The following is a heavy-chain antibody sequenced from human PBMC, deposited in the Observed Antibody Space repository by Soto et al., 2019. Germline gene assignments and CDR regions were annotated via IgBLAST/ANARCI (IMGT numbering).Heavy chain of an antibody. J-gene: IGHJ6*02. Sequence: SETLSLTCTVSGGSISSYYWSWIRQPPGKGLEWIGYIYYSGSTNYNPSLKSRVTISVDTSKNQFSLKLSSVTAADTAVYYCARDSILTGYYNAPYYYGMDVWGQGTTVTAP. CDR2: IYYSGST. CDR1: GGSISSYY. D-gene: IGHD3-9*01. CDR3: ARDSILTGYYNAPYYYGMDV. V-gene: IGHV4-59*01.